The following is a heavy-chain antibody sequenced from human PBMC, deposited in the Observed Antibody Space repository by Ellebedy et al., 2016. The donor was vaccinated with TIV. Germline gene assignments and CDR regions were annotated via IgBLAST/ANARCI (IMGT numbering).Heavy chain of an antibody. V-gene: IGHV3-23*01. D-gene: IGHD3-16*01. J-gene: IGHJ5*02. CDR2: ISGSGGST. CDR3: AREEKAVWGNWFDP. Sequence: GGSLRLSXAASGLTFSSYAMSWVRQAPGKGLEWVSAISGSGGSTYYADSVKGRFTISRDNSKNTLYLQMNSLRAEDTAVYYCAREEKAVWGNWFDPWGQGTLVTVSS. CDR1: GLTFSSYA.